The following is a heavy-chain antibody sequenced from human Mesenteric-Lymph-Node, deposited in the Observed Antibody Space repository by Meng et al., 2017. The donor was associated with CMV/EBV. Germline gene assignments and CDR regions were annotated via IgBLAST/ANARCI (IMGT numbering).Heavy chain of an antibody. J-gene: IGHJ4*02. CDR2: INWDGDRT. Sequence: GESLKISCAASGFAFDDYTMHWVRQAPGKGLEWVSLINWDGDRTFYPDSVKGRFTISRDNAKNSLYLQMNSLRAEDTAVYYCAREAQLLYALNCWGQGTLVTVSS. CDR3: AREAQLLYALNC. D-gene: IGHD2-2*02. V-gene: IGHV3-43*01. CDR1: GFAFDDYT.